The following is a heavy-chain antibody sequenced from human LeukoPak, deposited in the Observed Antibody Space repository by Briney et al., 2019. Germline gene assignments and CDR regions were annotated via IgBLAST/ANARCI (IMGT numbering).Heavy chain of an antibody. CDR1: GYTFTSYY. V-gene: IGHV1-46*01. J-gene: IGHJ6*02. CDR3: AREANIAVAGTIYYGMDV. Sequence: ASVKVSCKASGYTFTSYYMHWVRQAPGQGLEWMGIINPSGGSTSYAQKFQGRVTMTRDTSTSTVYMELSSLRSEDTAVYYCAREANIAVAGTIYYGMDVWGQGTTVTVSS. D-gene: IGHD6-19*01. CDR2: INPSGGST.